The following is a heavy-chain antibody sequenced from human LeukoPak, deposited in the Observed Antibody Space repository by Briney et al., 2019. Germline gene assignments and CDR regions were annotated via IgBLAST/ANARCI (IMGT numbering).Heavy chain of an antibody. V-gene: IGHV3-7*01. Sequence: SGESRRLSCAATGFAFGNCLMSWVRQAPGKGLEWVANIKQDGSEKYYVDSVKGRFTISRDNAKNSLYLQMNSLRAEDTAVYYCARAGLGSGYHGGFDYWGQGTLVTVSS. D-gene: IGHD3-22*01. J-gene: IGHJ4*02. CDR3: ARAGLGSGYHGGFDY. CDR1: GFAFGNCL. CDR2: IKQDGSEK.